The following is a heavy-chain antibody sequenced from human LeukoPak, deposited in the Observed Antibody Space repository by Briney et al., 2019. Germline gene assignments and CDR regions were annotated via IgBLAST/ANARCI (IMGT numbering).Heavy chain of an antibody. CDR2: IKSKTDGGTT. D-gene: IGHD2-2*01. CDR1: GFTLSNAW. J-gene: IGHJ4*02. CDR3: TTGRGVAVLPAAIGF. V-gene: IGHV3-15*01. Sequence: GGSLRLPCAASGFTLSNAWMSWVRQAPGKGLEWVGRIKSKTDGGTTDYAAPVKGRFTISRDDSETTLYLQMNSLKTEDTAVYYCTTGRGVAVLPAAIGFWGQGTLVTVSS.